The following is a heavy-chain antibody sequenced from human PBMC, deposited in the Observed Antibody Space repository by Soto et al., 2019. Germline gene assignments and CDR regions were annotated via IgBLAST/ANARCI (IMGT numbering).Heavy chain of an antibody. V-gene: IGHV4-31*03. CDR2: IYSSGST. CDR3: ARVVRPSFWSVYTTADPDY. D-gene: IGHD3-3*01. J-gene: IGHJ4*02. Sequence: SETLSLTCTVSGGSISSGGYYWSWIRQHPGKGLEWIGYIYSSGSTYYNPSLKSRVTISVDTSKNQFSLKLSSVTAADTAVYYCARVVRPSFWSVYTTADPDYWGQGTLVTVSS. CDR1: GGSISSGGYY.